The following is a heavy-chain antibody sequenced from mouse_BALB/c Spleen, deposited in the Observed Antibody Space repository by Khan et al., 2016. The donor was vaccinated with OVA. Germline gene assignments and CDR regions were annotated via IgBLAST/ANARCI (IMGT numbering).Heavy chain of an antibody. CDR3: PRDRIDY. V-gene: IGHV1-7*01. Sequence: QIQLVQSGAELAKPGASVKMSCKASGYTFTTYWMHWVKQRPGQGLEWIGYINPTSGYTDYNEKFKDRATLSADKSSSTAYMQLSSLTSEDSAVYYCPRDRIDYWGQGTTLPVSP. CDR1: GYTFTTYW. CDR2: INPTSGYT. J-gene: IGHJ2*01.